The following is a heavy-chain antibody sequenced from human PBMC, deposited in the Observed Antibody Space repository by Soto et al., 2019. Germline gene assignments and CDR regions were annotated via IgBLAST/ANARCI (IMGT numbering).Heavy chain of an antibody. Sequence: GASVKVSCKASGGTFSSYAISWVRQAPGQGLEWMGGIIPIFGTANYAQKFQGRVTITADESTSTAYMELSSLRSEDTAVYYCARVIGSSAFGWFDPWGQRTLVTVSS. CDR3: ARVIGSSAFGWFDP. V-gene: IGHV1-69*13. CDR1: GGTFSSYA. J-gene: IGHJ5*02. CDR2: IIPIFGTA. D-gene: IGHD6-6*01.